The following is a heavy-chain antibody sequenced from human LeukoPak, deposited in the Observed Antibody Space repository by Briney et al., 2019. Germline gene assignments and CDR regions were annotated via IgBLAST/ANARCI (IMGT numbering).Heavy chain of an antibody. V-gene: IGHV3-9*01. CDR2: ISWNSGSI. CDR3: AKDDNYGN. J-gene: IGHJ4*02. Sequence: ALRLCCAAAGFTVEDYAMHWVRQAPGKGLEWVSGISWNSGSIGYADSVKGRFTISRDNAKNSLYLQMNSLRAEDTALYYCAKDDNYGNWGQGTLVTVSS. D-gene: IGHD4-17*01. CDR1: GFTVEDYA.